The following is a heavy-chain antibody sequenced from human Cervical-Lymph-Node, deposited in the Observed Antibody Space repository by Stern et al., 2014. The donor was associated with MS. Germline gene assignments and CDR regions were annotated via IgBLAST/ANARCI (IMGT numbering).Heavy chain of an antibody. CDR3: AREGLTTFDY. CDR2: ISYDGSNK. V-gene: IGHV3-30*01. J-gene: IGHJ4*02. Sequence: VQLVESGGGVVQPGRSLRLSCAASGFTFSSYAMHWVRQAPGKGLEWVAVISYDGSNKYYADSVKGRFTISRDNSKNTLYLQMNSLRAEDTAVYYCAREGLTTFDYWGQGTLVTVSS. D-gene: IGHD1-14*01. CDR1: GFTFSSYA.